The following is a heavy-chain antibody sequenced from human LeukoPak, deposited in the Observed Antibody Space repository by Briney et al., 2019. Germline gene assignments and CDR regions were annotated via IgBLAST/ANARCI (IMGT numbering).Heavy chain of an antibody. V-gene: IGHV5-51*01. J-gene: IGHJ4*02. Sequence: GESLKISCKGSGYSFTSYWIGWVRQMPGKGLEWMGMIYPGDSDTRYSPSFQGQVTISADKSISTAYLQWSSLKASDTAMYYCARVADPGIAAAGISPSDYWGQGTLVTVSS. CDR2: IYPGDSDT. CDR1: GYSFTSYW. D-gene: IGHD6-13*01. CDR3: ARVADPGIAAAGISPSDY.